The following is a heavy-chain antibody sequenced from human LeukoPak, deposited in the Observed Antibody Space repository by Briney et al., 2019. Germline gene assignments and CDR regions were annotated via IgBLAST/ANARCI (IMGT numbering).Heavy chain of an antibody. J-gene: IGHJ3*02. D-gene: IGHD6-13*01. V-gene: IGHV3-64*01. CDR2: ISSNGGST. Sequence: SGGSLRLSCAAAGFTFSSYAMHWVRQALEKGLEYVSPISSNGGSTYYANSVKGGFTISRDNSKNTLYLQMGSLRAEDMAVYYCARAMIGRGYSSSWTPNDAFDIWGQGTMVTVSS. CDR3: ARAMIGRGYSSSWTPNDAFDI. CDR1: GFTFSSYA.